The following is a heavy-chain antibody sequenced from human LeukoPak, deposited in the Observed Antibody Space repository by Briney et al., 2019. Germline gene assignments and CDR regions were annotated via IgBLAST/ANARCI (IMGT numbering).Heavy chain of an antibody. CDR2: ISYDGSNK. Sequence: GGSLRLSCAASGFTFSSYGMHWVRQAPGKGLEWVAVISYDGSNKYYADSVKGRFTISRDNSKNTLHLQMNSLRAEDTAIYYCAKVRGGFTYGGYFDHWGQGALVIVSS. CDR3: AKVRGGFTYGGYFDH. J-gene: IGHJ4*02. D-gene: IGHD5-18*01. V-gene: IGHV3-30*18. CDR1: GFTFSSYG.